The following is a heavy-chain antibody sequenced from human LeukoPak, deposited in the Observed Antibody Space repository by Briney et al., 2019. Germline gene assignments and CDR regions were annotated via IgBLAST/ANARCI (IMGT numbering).Heavy chain of an antibody. D-gene: IGHD4-23*01. CDR3: ARGGYWELPAAVFDI. V-gene: IGHV4-30-2*01. CDR2: IYQSGST. J-gene: IGHJ3*02. Sequence: SETLSLTCAVSGGSISSGGYSWNWIPQPPGKGLEWIGYIYQSGSTYSTPSLKSRVTISVDGSKNQFSLNLSSVTAADTAVYYCARGGYWELPAAVFDIWGQGTLVTVSS. CDR1: GGSISSGGYS.